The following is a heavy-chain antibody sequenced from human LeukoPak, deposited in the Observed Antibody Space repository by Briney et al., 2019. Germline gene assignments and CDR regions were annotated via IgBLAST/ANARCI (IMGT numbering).Heavy chain of an antibody. CDR3: ARDIYCGGDCYRDDY. J-gene: IGHJ4*02. CDR2: IIPILGIA. D-gene: IGHD2-21*02. Sequence: SVKVSCEASGGTFSSYAISWVRQAPGQGLEWMGRIIPILGIANYAQKFQGRVTITADKSTSTAYMELSSLRSEDTAVYYCARDIYCGGDCYRDDYWGQGTLVTVS. V-gene: IGHV1-69*04. CDR1: GGTFSSYA.